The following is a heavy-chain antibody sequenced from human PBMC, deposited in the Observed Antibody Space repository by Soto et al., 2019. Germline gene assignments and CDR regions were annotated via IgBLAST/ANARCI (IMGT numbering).Heavy chain of an antibody. CDR2: IKQDGSEK. Sequence: GGSLRLSCAASGFTFSSYWMSWVRQAPGKGLEWVANIKQDGSEKYYVDSVKGRFTISRDNAKNSLYLQMNSLRAEDTAVYYCARASRSSGSPHSKRYGMDVWGQGTTVTVSS. J-gene: IGHJ6*02. CDR1: GFTFSSYW. V-gene: IGHV3-7*05. CDR3: ARASRSSGSPHSKRYGMDV. D-gene: IGHD3-10*01.